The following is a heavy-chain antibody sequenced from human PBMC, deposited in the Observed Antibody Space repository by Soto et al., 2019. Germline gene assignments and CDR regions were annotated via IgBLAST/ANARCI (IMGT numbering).Heavy chain of an antibody. V-gene: IGHV3-21*06. CDR1: GFTFNNYG. Sequence: GSLRLSCAASGFTFNNYGMNWVRQAPGKGLEWVSSIGTSSDTYYADSMKGRLTISRDNAQNSLYLQIHSLRVEDTAVYYCARGGYPRFWGQGTLVTVSS. D-gene: IGHD3-16*01. CDR2: IGTSSDT. J-gene: IGHJ4*02. CDR3: ARGGYPRF.